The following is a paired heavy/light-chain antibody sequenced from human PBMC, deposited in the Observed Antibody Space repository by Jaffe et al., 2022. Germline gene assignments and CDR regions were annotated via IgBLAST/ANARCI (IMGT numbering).Heavy chain of an antibody. D-gene: IGHD2-2*01. Sequence: EVQLVQSGAEVKKPGESLKISCKDSGYSFTDSWIAWVRQMPGKGLEWMGIMQAGGSDIRYSPSFQGQVTFSADKSINTAYLQWSSLKASDNAMYYCVRRPDRTGAAFDIWGQGTKVTVSS. CDR3: VRRPDRTGAAFDI. V-gene: IGHV5-51*06. J-gene: IGHJ3*02. CDR2: MQAGGSDI. CDR1: GYSFTDSW.
Light chain of an antibody. CDR2: DVN. CDR3: NSYTGSSPLYV. CDR1: SSDVGRYNY. Sequence: QSALTQPASVSGSPGQSITISCSGTSSDVGRYNYVSWYQQHPGKAPKLMIYDVNNRPSGVSNRFSGSKSGNTASLIISGLQAEDEADYYCNSYTGSSPLYVFGSGTKVTVL. J-gene: IGLJ1*01. V-gene: IGLV2-14*03.